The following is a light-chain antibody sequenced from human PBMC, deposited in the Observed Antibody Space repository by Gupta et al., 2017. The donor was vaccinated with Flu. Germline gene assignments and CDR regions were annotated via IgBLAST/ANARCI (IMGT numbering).Light chain of an antibody. Sequence: HELPHTPSLSVSPAPPARITYSRQPLPEEYVYWYQQKPGQAPVLVIYNDRDRRPGIPDRFSGSNSGTTVTLTISSVQAEDEAEYYCQSADRRGTYWVFGGGTKLTVL. CDR3: QSADRRGTYWV. V-gene: IGLV3-25*02. J-gene: IGLJ3*02. CDR1: PLPEEY. CDR2: NDR.